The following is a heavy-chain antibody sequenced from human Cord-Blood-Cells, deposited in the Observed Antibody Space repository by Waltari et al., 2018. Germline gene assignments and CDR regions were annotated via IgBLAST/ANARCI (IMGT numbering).Heavy chain of an antibody. D-gene: IGHD3-10*01. J-gene: IGHJ4*02. Sequence: EVQLVQSGAEVKKPGATVKIYCKVSGYTFTDYYMHWVQQAPGKGAEWMGEVGRESGETIDAEKCSVRVTVTEETSTDTADVELSSLRSQDTAVYYCVTIGSMVQRITQWGQGTLFTVSS. CDR1: GYTFTDYY. CDR2: VGRESGET. CDR3: VTIGSMVQRITQ. V-gene: IGHV1-69-2*01.